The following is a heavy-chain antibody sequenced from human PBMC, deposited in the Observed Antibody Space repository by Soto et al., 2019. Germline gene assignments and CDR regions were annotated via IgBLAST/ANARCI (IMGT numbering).Heavy chain of an antibody. Sequence: SVKLSCKASGGTFSSFAISWVRQAPGQGLEWMARIIPIFDTANYAQKCQGRVTITADESTSTAYMELSSLRSEDTAVYYCVGYYYNTRGYYYDYWGQGTLVTVSS. CDR1: GGTFSSFA. J-gene: IGHJ4*02. V-gene: IGHV1-69*13. D-gene: IGHD3-22*01. CDR3: VGYYYNTRGYYYDY. CDR2: IIPIFDTA.